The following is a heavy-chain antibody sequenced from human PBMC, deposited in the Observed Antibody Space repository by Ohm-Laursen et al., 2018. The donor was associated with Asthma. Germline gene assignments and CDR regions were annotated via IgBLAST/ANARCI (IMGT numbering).Heavy chain of an antibody. CDR3: VKDIKATSGYKYPYYYYYGMDV. D-gene: IGHD5-12*01. CDR1: GFTFDDYA. Sequence: SLRLSCAASGFTFDDYAMNWVRQAPGKGLEWVSGISWNSGSLAYADSVKGRFTISRDNAKNSLYLQMNSLRAEDTALYYCVKDIKATSGYKYPYYYYYGMDVWGQGTTVTVSS. V-gene: IGHV3-9*01. J-gene: IGHJ6*02. CDR2: ISWNSGSL.